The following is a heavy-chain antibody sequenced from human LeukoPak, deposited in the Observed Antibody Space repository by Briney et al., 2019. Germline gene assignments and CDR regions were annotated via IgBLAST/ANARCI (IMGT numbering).Heavy chain of an antibody. J-gene: IGHJ6*03. CDR3: ARAYYYYYMDV. CDR2: IYHSGST. CDR1: GYSISSGYY. V-gene: IGHV4-38-2*02. Sequence: LETLSLTCTVSGYSISSGYYWGWIRQTPGKGLEWIGSIYHSGSTYYNPSLKSRVTISIDTSKNQFSLKLSSVTAADTAVYYCARAYYYYYMDVWGKGTTVTVSS.